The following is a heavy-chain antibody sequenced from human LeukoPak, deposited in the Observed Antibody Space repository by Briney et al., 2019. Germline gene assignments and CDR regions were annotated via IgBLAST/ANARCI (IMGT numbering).Heavy chain of an antibody. CDR1: GFTFSSYA. CDR2: ISGSGGST. D-gene: IGHD5-18*01. J-gene: IGHJ4*02. Sequence: HPGGSLRLSCAASGFTFSSYAMSWVRQAPGKGLEWVSAISGSGGSTYYADSVKGRFTISRDNSKNTLYLQMNSLRAEDTAVYYCARSTMVTAYYFDYWGQGTLVTVSS. CDR3: ARSTMVTAYYFDY. V-gene: IGHV3-23*01.